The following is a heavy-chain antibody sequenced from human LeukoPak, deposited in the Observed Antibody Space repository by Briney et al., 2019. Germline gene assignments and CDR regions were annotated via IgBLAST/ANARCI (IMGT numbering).Heavy chain of an antibody. D-gene: IGHD3-16*02. CDR3: ARLSSFAFDI. V-gene: IGHV3-23*01. CDR2: ILHNGDST. Sequence: LRLSXAASGFTCSTYVMSWVRQAPGKGLEWLSLILHNGDSTYYADSVKGRFTISRDNSKNTLYLQMNSPRAEDTAVYYCARLSSFAFDIWGQGTMVTVSS. CDR1: GFTCSTYV. J-gene: IGHJ3*02.